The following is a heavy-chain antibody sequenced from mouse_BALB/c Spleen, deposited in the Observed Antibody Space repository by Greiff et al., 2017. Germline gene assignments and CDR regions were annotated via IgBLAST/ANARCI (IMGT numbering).Heavy chain of an antibody. J-gene: IGHJ3*01. Sequence: QVHVKQPGAELVRPGASVKLSCKASGYSFTSYWMNWVKQRPGQGLEWIGMIHPSDSETRLNQKFKDKATLTVDKSSSTAYMQLSSPTSEDSAVYYCARDDGNYERVAYWGQGTLVTVSA. V-gene: IGHV1-61*01. CDR2: IHPSDSET. D-gene: IGHD2-3*01. CDR1: GYSFTSYW. CDR3: ARDDGNYERVAY.